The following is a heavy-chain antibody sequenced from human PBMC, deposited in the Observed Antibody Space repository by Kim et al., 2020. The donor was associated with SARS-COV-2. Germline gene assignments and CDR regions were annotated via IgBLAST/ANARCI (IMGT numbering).Heavy chain of an antibody. CDR2: IYYSGST. Sequence: SETLSLTCTVSGGSISSYYWSWIRQPPGKGLEWIGSIYYSGSTNYNPSLKGRVTISVDTSKNQFSLKLSSVTAVDTAVYYCARGGRGYGSGSYYFDYWGQGTLVTVSS. J-gene: IGHJ4*02. D-gene: IGHD3-10*01. CDR3: ARGGRGYGSGSYYFDY. CDR1: GGSISSYY. V-gene: IGHV4-59*01.